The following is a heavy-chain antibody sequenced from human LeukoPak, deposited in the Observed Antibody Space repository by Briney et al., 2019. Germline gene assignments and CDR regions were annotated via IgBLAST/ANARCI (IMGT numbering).Heavy chain of an antibody. CDR1: GFTFSSYA. CDR3: AKGRYSGSYYNWFDP. J-gene: IGHJ5*02. V-gene: IGHV3-23*01. CDR2: ISGSGGST. D-gene: IGHD1-26*01. Sequence: GGSLRLSCAASGFTFSSYAMSWVRQAPGKGLEWVSAISGSGGSTYYADSVKGRFTIPRDTSKNTLYLQMNSLRAEDTAVYYCAKGRYSGSYYNWFDPWGQGTLVTVSS.